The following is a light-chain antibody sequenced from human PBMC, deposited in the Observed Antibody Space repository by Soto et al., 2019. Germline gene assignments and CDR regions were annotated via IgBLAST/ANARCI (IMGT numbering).Light chain of an antibody. CDR3: HQYGTSPST. V-gene: IGKV3-20*01. Sequence: DIVLTQSPGTLSLSPGERATLSCRASQSGSSTYLAWYQQKPGQAPRLLIQGASSRATGIPDRFSGSGSGTDFTLTISRLEPEDFAIYYCHQYGTSPSTFGQGTKVEIK. CDR1: QSGSSTY. CDR2: GAS. J-gene: IGKJ1*01.